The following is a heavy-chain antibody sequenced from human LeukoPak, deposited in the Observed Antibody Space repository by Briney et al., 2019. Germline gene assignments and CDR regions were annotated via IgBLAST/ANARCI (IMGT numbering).Heavy chain of an antibody. D-gene: IGHD3-3*01. CDR1: GGSISSGGYY. CDR2: IYYSGST. CDR3: ARVGHDFWSGYSNWFDP. J-gene: IGHJ5*02. Sequence: SETLSLTCTVSGGSISSGGYYWSWIRQHPGKGLEWIGYIYYSGSTYYNPSLKSRVTISVDTSKNRFSLKLSSVTAADTAVYYCARVGHDFWSGYSNWFDPWGQGTLVTVSS. V-gene: IGHV4-31*03.